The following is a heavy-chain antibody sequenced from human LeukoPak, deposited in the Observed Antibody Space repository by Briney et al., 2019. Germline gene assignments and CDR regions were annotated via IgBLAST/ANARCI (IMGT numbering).Heavy chain of an antibody. CDR3: ARGHVPGSTRHWDF. CDR2: IRGDENEI. J-gene: IGHJ4*02. V-gene: IGHV3-74*01. Sequence: GGSLRLSCEASGFTFSSHWMHWVRHVPGKGLVWVARIRGDENEIDYADSVKGRFTISRDNAKNTQYLQMNSLRVEDTAVYFCARGHVPGSTRHWDFWGQGTLVTVSS. D-gene: IGHD3-10*01. CDR1: GFTFSSHW.